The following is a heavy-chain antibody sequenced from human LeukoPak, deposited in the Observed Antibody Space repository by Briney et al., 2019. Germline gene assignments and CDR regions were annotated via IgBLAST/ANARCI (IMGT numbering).Heavy chain of an antibody. Sequence: SETLSLTCTVSGGSISSYYWSWIRQPPGKGLEWIGYIYYSGSTNYNPSLKSRVTISVDTSKNQFSLKLSSVTAADTAVYYCARVCSSTSCFLDHWGQGTLVTVSS. V-gene: IGHV4-59*08. CDR1: GGSISSYY. CDR3: ARVCSSTSCFLDH. D-gene: IGHD2-2*01. CDR2: IYYSGST. J-gene: IGHJ4*02.